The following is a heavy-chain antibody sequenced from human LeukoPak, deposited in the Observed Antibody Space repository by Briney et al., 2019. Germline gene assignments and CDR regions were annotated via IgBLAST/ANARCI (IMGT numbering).Heavy chain of an antibody. Sequence: GRSLRLSCAASGFTFSSYGMHWVRQAPGKGLEWVAVISYDGSNKYYADSVKGRFTISRDNSKNTLYLQMSSLRAEDTAVYYCAKDYYAVLGPRYGMDVWGQGTTVTVSS. CDR3: AKDYYAVLGPRYGMDV. V-gene: IGHV3-30*18. J-gene: IGHJ6*02. CDR1: GFTFSSYG. D-gene: IGHD3-10*01. CDR2: ISYDGSNK.